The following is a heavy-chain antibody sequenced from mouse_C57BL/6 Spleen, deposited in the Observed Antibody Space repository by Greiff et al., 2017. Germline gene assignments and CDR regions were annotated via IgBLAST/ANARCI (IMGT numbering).Heavy chain of an antibody. CDR3: ARYYGSSPYYFDY. D-gene: IGHD1-1*01. CDR2: IDPSDSYT. Sequence: QVQLQQPGAELVKPGASVKLSCKASGYTFTSSWMQWVKQRPGQGLEWIGEIDPSDSYTNYNQKFKGKATLTVETSSSTASMQLSSLTSEDSAVYYCARYYGSSPYYFDYWGQGTTLTVSS. CDR1: GYTFTSSW. V-gene: IGHV1-50*01. J-gene: IGHJ2*01.